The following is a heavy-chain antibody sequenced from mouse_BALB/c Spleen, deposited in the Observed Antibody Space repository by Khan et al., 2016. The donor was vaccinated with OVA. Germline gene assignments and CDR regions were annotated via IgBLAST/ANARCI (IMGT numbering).Heavy chain of an antibody. CDR1: GYSITSDYA. CDR2: ISSSGST. D-gene: IGHD2-3*01. V-gene: IGHV3-2*02. Sequence: EVQLQESGPGLVKPSQSLSLTCTVTGYSITSDYAWNWIRQFPGNKLEWMGYISSSGSTNYNPALKSRISTTRDTSKNQFFLQLNSVTTEDTATYYCARDGSRYNYAMDYWGQGTSVTVSS. J-gene: IGHJ4*01. CDR3: ARDGSRYNYAMDY.